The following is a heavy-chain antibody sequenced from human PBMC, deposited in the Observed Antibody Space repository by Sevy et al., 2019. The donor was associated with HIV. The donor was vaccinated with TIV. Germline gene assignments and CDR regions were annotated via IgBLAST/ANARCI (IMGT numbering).Heavy chain of an antibody. J-gene: IGHJ4*02. D-gene: IGHD2-15*01. CDR3: ARDTAQGYCSGGSCFIDF. Sequence: GGSLRLSCAASGFTFSSYWMHWVRQAPGKGLVWVSRINSDGSSTSYADSVKGRFTISRDNAKITLYLQLNSLRVEDTAVYYCARDTAQGYCSGGSCFIDFWGQGTLVTVSS. CDR1: GFTFSSYW. V-gene: IGHV3-74*01. CDR2: INSDGSST.